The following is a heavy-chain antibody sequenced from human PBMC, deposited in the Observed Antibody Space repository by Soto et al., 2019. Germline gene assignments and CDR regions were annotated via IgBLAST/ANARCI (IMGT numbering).Heavy chain of an antibody. CDR2: ISSSSSTI. D-gene: IGHD2-2*01. CDR1: GFTFSSYS. Sequence: GGSLRLSCAASGFTFSSYSMNWVRQAPGKGLEWVSYISSSSSTIYYADSVKGRFTISRDNAKNSLYLQMNSLRAEDTTVYYWARDGGYCSSTSCYYYYMDVWGKGTTVTVSS. J-gene: IGHJ6*03. V-gene: IGHV3-48*01. CDR3: ARDGGYCSSTSCYYYYMDV.